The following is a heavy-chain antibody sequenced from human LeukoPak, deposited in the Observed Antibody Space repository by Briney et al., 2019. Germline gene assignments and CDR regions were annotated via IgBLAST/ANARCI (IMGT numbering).Heavy chain of an antibody. Sequence: SETLSLTCAVYGGSFSGYYWSWIRQPPGKGLEWIGYIYHSGSTYYNPSLKSRVTISVDRSKNQFSLKLSSVTAADTAVYYCARVAKFCSSTSCYSPYWYFDLWGRGTLVTVSS. CDR3: ARVAKFCSSTSCYSPYWYFDL. J-gene: IGHJ2*01. D-gene: IGHD2-2*02. V-gene: IGHV4-30-2*01. CDR2: IYHSGST. CDR1: GGSFSGYY.